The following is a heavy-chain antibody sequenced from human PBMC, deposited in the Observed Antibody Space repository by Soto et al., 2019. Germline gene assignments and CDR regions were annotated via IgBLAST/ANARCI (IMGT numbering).Heavy chain of an antibody. CDR1: GFTFSNYA. CDR2: IAFGGDRT. Sequence: PGGSLRLSCAASGFTFSNYAMSWVRQAPGKGLEWVSAIAFGGDRTYYADSVKGRFTISRDNSKNTLYLQMNSLRAEDTAVYYCAKDRWVRGLIITSSFEYWGQGTLVTVSS. V-gene: IGHV3-23*01. D-gene: IGHD3-10*01. CDR3: AKDRWVRGLIITSSFEY. J-gene: IGHJ4*02.